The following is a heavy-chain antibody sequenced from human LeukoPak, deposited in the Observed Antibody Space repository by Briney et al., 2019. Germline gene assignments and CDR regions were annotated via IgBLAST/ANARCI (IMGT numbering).Heavy chain of an antibody. CDR3: ARSREWLMIGWYFDL. CDR1: GGSISSGGYY. D-gene: IGHD3-16*01. V-gene: IGHV4-31*03. CDR2: IYYSGST. J-gene: IGHJ2*01. Sequence: SSETLSLTCTVSGGSISSGGYYWSWIRQHPGKGLEWIGYIYYSGSTYYNPSLKSRVTISVDTSKNQFSLKLSSVTAADTAVYYCARSREWLMIGWYFDLWGRGTLVTVSS.